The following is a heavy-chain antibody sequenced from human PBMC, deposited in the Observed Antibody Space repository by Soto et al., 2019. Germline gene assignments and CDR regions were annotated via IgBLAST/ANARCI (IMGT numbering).Heavy chain of an antibody. CDR3: ARDLHYGDYWGGWFDP. D-gene: IGHD4-17*01. V-gene: IGHV1-69*01. CDR1: GGTFSSYA. Sequence: QVQLVQSGAEVKKPGSSVKVSCKASGGTFSSYAISWVRQAPGQGLEWMGGIIPIFGTANYAQKFQGRVTITADESTSTAYIELSSLRSEDTTVYYCARDLHYGDYWGGWFDPWGQGTLVTVSS. J-gene: IGHJ5*02. CDR2: IIPIFGTA.